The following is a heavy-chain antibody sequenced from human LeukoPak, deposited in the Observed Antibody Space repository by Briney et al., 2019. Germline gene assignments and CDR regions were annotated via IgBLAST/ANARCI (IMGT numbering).Heavy chain of an antibody. J-gene: IGHJ3*02. CDR3: ARHSSTSDDDAFDI. CDR2: IWYDGSNK. V-gene: IGHV3-33*01. Sequence: GGSLRLSCVASGFSFTNYAMSWVRQAPGKGLEWVAVIWYDGSNKYYADSVKGRFTISRDNSKNTLYLQMNSLRAEDTAVYYCARHSSTSDDDAFDIWGQGTMVTVSS. CDR1: GFSFTNYA. D-gene: IGHD2-2*01.